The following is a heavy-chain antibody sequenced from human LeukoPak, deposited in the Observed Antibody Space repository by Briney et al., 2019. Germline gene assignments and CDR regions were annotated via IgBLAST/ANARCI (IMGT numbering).Heavy chain of an antibody. J-gene: IGHJ4*02. D-gene: IGHD5-18*01. V-gene: IGHV5-51*01. CDR2: IYPGDSDT. CDR1: GYSFTSYW. Sequence: GESLKISCKGSGYSFTSYWIGWVRQMPGKGLEWMGIIYPGDSDTRYSPSFQGQVTISADKSISTAYLQWSSLKTSDTAMYYCARRNRFGYGLYYFDYWGQGTLVTVSS. CDR3: ARRNRFGYGLYYFDY.